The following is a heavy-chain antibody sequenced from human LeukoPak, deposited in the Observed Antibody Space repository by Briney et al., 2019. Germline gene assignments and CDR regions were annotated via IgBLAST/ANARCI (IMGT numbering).Heavy chain of an antibody. D-gene: IGHD4-17*01. CDR1: GFTFSDYY. CDR2: ISSRSTYT. CDR3: ARDDSGDLPLDY. Sequence: GGSLRLSCAASGFTFSDYYMSWIRQAPGKGLEWGPLISSRSTYTNHADSVKGRFTISRDNAKNSVYLQMNSLRVEDTAVYYCARDDSGDLPLDYWGQGTLVTVSS. J-gene: IGHJ4*02. V-gene: IGHV3-11*06.